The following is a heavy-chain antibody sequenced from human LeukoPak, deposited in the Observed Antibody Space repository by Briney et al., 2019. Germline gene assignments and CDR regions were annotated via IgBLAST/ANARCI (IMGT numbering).Heavy chain of an antibody. V-gene: IGHV3-43*01. CDR2: IYSGGST. CDR3: AKDIGSGSYYHFDY. CDR1: GFIFSDYS. Sequence: PGGSLRLSCVASGFIFSDYSMDWVRQAPGKGLEWVSVIYSGGSTYYADSVKGRFTISRDNSKNSLYLQMNSLRAEDTALYYCAKDIGSGSYYHFDYWGQGTLVTVSS. J-gene: IGHJ4*02. D-gene: IGHD1-26*01.